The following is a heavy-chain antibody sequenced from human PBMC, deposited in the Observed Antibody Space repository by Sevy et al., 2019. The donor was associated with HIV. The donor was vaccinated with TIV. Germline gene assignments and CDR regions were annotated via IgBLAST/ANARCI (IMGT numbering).Heavy chain of an antibody. J-gene: IGHJ1*01. V-gene: IGHV3-23*01. CDR1: GFTFSSYA. CDR3: AKYYYDSSGYYYPAEYFQY. Sequence: GGSLRLSCAASGFTFSSYAMSWVRQAPGKGLEWVSAISGSGGSTYYADSVKGRFTISRDNSKNTLYLQMNSLRAEDTAVYYCAKYYYDSSGYYYPAEYFQYWGQGTLVTVSS. D-gene: IGHD3-22*01. CDR2: ISGSGGST.